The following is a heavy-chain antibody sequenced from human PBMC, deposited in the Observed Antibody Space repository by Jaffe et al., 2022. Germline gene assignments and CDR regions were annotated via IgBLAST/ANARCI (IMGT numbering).Heavy chain of an antibody. D-gene: IGHD2-15*01. CDR3: ARSGYCSGGSCYEADY. V-gene: IGHV4-59*01. CDR2: IYYSGST. CDR1: GGSISSYY. J-gene: IGHJ4*02. Sequence: QVQLQESGPGLVKPSETLSLTCTVSGGSISSYYWSWIRQPPGKGLEWIGYIYYSGSTNYNPSLKSRVTISVDTSKNQFSLKLSSVTAADTAVYYCARSGYCSGGSCYEADYWGQGTLVTVSS.